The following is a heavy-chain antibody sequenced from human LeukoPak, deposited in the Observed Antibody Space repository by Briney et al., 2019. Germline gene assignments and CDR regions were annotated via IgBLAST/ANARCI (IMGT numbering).Heavy chain of an antibody. V-gene: IGHV1-2*02. J-gene: IGHJ3*02. CDR2: INPNSGGT. CDR1: GYTFTGYY. CDR3: ASGRGYCSSTSCYHDDAFDI. Sequence: ASVKVSCKASGYTFTGYYMHWVRQAPGQGLEWMGWINPNSGGTNYAQKFQGRVTMTRDTSISTAYMELSRLRSDNTAVYYCASGRGYCSSTSCYHDDAFDIWGQGTMVTVSS. D-gene: IGHD2-2*01.